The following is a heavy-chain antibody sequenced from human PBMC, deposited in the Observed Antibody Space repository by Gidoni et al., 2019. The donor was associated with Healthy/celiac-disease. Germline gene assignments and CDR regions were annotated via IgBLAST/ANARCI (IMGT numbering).Heavy chain of an antibody. J-gene: IGHJ4*02. Sequence: EVQLLESGGGLVQPGGSLRLSCAASGFPFSSYAMSWVRQAPGKGLEWVSAISGSGGSTYYADSVKGRFTISRDNSKNTLYLQMNSLRAEDTAVYYCAKDIVVVPAPDYFDSWGQGTLVTVSS. CDR2: ISGSGGST. CDR3: AKDIVVVPAPDYFDS. CDR1: GFPFSSYA. D-gene: IGHD2-2*01. V-gene: IGHV3-23*01.